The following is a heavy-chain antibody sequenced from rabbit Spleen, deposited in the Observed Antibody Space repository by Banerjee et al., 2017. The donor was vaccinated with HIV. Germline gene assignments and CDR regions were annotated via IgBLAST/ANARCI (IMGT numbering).Heavy chain of an antibody. CDR3: ARGGDSSVDGFDP. J-gene: IGHJ2*01. Sequence: QSLEESGGGLVQPEGSLTLTCTASGFSFSSSYYMCWVRQAPGKGLQWIGCIVTGSSANTYYAAWAKGRFTISKTSSTTVTLQMTSLTAADTATYFCARGGDSSVDGFDPWGPGTLVTVS. D-gene: IGHD4-1*01. CDR1: GFSFSSSYY. CDR2: IVTGSSANT. V-gene: IGHV1S40*01.